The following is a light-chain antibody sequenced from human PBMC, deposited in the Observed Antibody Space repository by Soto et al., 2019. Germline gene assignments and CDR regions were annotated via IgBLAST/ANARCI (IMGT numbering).Light chain of an antibody. Sequence: EIGMTQSPATLSVSPGETVTLSCRPSESININLAWYQQKSGQAPRLPIYGASTRATGLPARFSGSGSGTEFTLIISSLQSEDSAFYYCQQYDNWPITFGQGTRLEIK. CDR3: QQYDNWPIT. CDR2: GAS. V-gene: IGKV3-15*01. J-gene: IGKJ5*01. CDR1: ESININ.